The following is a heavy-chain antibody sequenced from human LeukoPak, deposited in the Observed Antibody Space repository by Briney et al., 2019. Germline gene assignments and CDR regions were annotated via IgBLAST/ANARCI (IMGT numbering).Heavy chain of an antibody. J-gene: IGHJ4*02. D-gene: IGHD4-17*01. CDR3: ARDSLNRNGDYSFDY. CDR2: ISSSSSTI. V-gene: IGHV3-48*01. CDR1: GFTFSTYG. Sequence: GGTLRLSCAASGFTFSTYGMSWVRQAPGKGLEWVSYISSSSSTIYYADSVKGRFTISRDNAKNSLYLQMNSLRAEDTAVYYCARDSLNRNGDYSFDYWGQGTLVTVSS.